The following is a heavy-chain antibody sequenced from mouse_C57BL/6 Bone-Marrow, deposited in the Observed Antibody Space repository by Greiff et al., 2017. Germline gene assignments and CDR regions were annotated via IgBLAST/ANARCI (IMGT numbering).Heavy chain of an antibody. CDR2: ISDGGSYT. V-gene: IGHV5-4*01. CDR1: GFTFSSYA. D-gene: IGHD1-1*01. Sequence: EVKLVESGGGLVKPGGSLKLSCAASGFTFSSYAMSWVRQTPEKRLEWVATISDGGSYTYYPDNVKGRFTISIGNAKNKRYLQRSNLKSEDTAMYSGERESGPSYYGSGYFDYWGQGTTLTVSS. J-gene: IGHJ2*01. CDR3: ERESGPSYYGSGYFDY.